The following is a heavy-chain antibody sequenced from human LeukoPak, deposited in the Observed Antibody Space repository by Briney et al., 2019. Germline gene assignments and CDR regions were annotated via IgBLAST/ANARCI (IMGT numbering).Heavy chain of an antibody. CDR2: IKQDGSEQ. V-gene: IGHV3-7*01. Sequence: GGSLRLSCAASGFTFSSYWMTWVRQAPGKGLEWVANIKQDGSEQFYVDSVKGRFIISRDNARNSLYLQMNSLTVDDTAVYYCANFPRQQLVPDAFDVWGQGTMVTVSS. CDR1: GFTFSSYW. CDR3: ANFPRQQLVPDAFDV. D-gene: IGHD6-13*01. J-gene: IGHJ3*01.